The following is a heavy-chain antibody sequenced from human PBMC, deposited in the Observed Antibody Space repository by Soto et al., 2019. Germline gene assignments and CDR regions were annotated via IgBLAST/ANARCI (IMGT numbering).Heavy chain of an antibody. J-gene: IGHJ6*02. D-gene: IGHD2-15*01. V-gene: IGHV3-30*03. Sequence: QLVESGGRGVQPGRSLRLSCEASEFTFSSYAMHWVRQAPGRGLEWVALISFDGTKEYYADSVKGRFIISRVNSKSMVYLQMDSLRPDDTAIYYCARPIPRWSYHYGMDVWGQGTTVTVSS. CDR1: EFTFSSYA. CDR3: ARPIPRWSYHYGMDV. CDR2: ISFDGTKE.